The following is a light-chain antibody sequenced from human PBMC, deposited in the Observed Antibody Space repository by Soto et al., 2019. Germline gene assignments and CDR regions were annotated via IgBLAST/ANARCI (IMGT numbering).Light chain of an antibody. CDR2: GKT. CDR3: LSFDSSLSVV. CDR1: SSNIGAGYD. Sequence: QSVLTQPPSVSGAPGQRVPISCTGSSSNIGAGYDVHWYQQLPGRAPKLLIYGKTNRPSGVPDRFSGSKSGTSASLAITGLQAEDEADYYCLSFDSSLSVVFGGGTKLTVL. J-gene: IGLJ2*01. V-gene: IGLV1-40*01.